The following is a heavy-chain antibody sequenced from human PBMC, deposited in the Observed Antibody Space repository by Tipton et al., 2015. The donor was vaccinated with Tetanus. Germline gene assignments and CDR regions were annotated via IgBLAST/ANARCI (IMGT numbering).Heavy chain of an antibody. Sequence: SLRLSCTASGFTFGDYAMSWFRQAPGKGLEWVGFIRSKAYGGTTEYAASVKGRFTISRDDSKSIAYLQMNSLKTEDTAVYYCTRGLVTWKGYDFWSGDYGMDVWGKGTTVAVSS. CDR3: TRGLVTWKGYDFWSGDYGMDV. CDR1: GFTFGDYA. D-gene: IGHD3-3*01. V-gene: IGHV3-49*03. J-gene: IGHJ6*04. CDR2: IRSKAYGGTT.